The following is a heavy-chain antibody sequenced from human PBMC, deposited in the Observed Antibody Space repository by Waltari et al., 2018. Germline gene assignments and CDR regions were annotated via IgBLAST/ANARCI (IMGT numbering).Heavy chain of an antibody. CDR1: GGSLSGYY. Sequence: QVQLQQWGARLVKPSETLSLTCAVNGGSLSGYYWSRLRQSPGKGLEWIGEINHSGSTNYNPSLESRITISIDSSKKQFSLNLTSVTAADTAVYYCAREGEVWTLTTFLDYWGQGILVTVSS. V-gene: IGHV4-34*01. J-gene: IGHJ4*02. D-gene: IGHD3-16*01. CDR2: INHSGST. CDR3: AREGEVWTLTTFLDY.